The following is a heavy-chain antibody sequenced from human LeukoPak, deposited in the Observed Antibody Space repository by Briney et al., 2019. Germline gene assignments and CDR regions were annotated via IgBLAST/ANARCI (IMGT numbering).Heavy chain of an antibody. CDR2: IHRDGRT. V-gene: IGHV4-4*02. CDR1: GVTISSSEW. D-gene: IGHD3-9*01. Sequence: PSETLSLTCAVSGVTISSSEWWIWVRQPPGQGLEWIGEIHRDGRTRYNPSLKSRVTMSMDYSKNQFSLSVTSVTAADTAIYYCGKTDIYFNPIDYWGPGSLVTVSS. J-gene: IGHJ4*02. CDR3: GKTDIYFNPIDY.